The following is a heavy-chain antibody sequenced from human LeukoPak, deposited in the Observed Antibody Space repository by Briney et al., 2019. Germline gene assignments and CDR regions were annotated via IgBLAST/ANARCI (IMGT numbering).Heavy chain of an antibody. V-gene: IGHV1-2*02. D-gene: IGHD3-10*01. CDR2: INPNSGGT. Sequence: ASVKVSCKASGYTFTGYYMHWVRQAPGQGLEWMGWINPNSGGTNYAQKFQGRVTMTSDTSISTAYMELSRLRSDDTAVYYCARDREALSSYYGSAYYFDYWGQGTLVTVSS. CDR3: ARDREALSSYYGSAYYFDY. CDR1: GYTFTGYY. J-gene: IGHJ4*02.